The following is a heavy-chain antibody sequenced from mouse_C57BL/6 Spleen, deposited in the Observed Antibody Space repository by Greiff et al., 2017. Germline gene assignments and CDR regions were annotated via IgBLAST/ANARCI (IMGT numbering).Heavy chain of an antibody. CDR1: GYTFTSYG. Sequence: QVQLQQSGAELARPGASVKLSCKASGYTFTSYGISWVKQRTGQGLEWIGEIYPRSGNTYYNEKFKGKATLTADKSSSTAYMELSSLTSEDSAVYFCARQRAYDYDWLAYWGQGTLVTVSA. CDR2: IYPRSGNT. CDR3: ARQRAYDYDWLAY. D-gene: IGHD2-4*01. V-gene: IGHV1-81*01. J-gene: IGHJ3*01.